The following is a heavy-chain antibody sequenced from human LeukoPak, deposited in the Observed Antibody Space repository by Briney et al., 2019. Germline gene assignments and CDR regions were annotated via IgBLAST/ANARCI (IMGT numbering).Heavy chain of an antibody. V-gene: IGHV3-23*01. Sequence: GGSLRLSLSASGLSFISYAMSCVRQAPGKGLEWVSSISGSGGITYYADSVKGRFTISRDNSKNTPYLQMISLRAEDTAVYYCTKSAAEVTIMTHSDRGQRTLVTVSS. D-gene: IGHD3-16*01. CDR3: TKSAAEVTIMTHSD. CDR1: GLSFISYA. CDR2: ISGSGGIT. J-gene: IGHJ4*02.